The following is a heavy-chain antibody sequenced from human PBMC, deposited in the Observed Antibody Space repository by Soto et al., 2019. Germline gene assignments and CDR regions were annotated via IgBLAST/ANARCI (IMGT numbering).Heavy chain of an antibody. CDR3: ARQSGYYYFYGMDV. CDR1: GYTFTDNG. D-gene: IGHD3-3*01. CDR2: ISAYDSDIT. J-gene: IGHJ6*02. Sequence: VASVKVSCKTSGYTFTDNGITWVRQSPGQGLEWMGWISAYDSDITHYTQHLQGRLTMTTDTSTSTAYMELRSLTSDDTAVYYCARQSGYYYFYGMDVWGQGTTATVSS. V-gene: IGHV1-18*04.